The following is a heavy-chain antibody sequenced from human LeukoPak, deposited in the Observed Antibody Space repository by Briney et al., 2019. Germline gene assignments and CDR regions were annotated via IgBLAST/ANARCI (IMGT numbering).Heavy chain of an antibody. J-gene: IGHJ5*02. CDR2: IYTSGRT. CDR1: GGSISSGSYC. CDR3: ARGRTDYSSSWYFPQKFDP. Sequence: PSETLSLTCAVSGGSISSGSYCWSWIRPPAGKGLEWIGRIYTSGRTNYNPSLKSRVTISVDTSKNQFSLKMSSATAADTAVYYCARGRTDYSSSWYFPQKFDPWGQGTLVTVSS. D-gene: IGHD6-13*01. V-gene: IGHV4-61*02.